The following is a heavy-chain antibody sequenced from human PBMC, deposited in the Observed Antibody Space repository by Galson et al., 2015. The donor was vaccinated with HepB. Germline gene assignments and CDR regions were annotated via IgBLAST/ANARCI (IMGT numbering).Heavy chain of an antibody. CDR2: IIPIFGTA. J-gene: IGHJ4*02. CDR3: ARDARDCSGGSCVDY. D-gene: IGHD2-15*01. CDR1: GGTFSSYA. Sequence: SVKVSCKASGGTFSSYAISWVRQAPGQGLEWMGGIIPIFGTANYAQKFQGRVTITADKSTSTAYMELSSLRSEDTAVYYCARDARDCSGGSCVDYWGQGTLVTVSS. V-gene: IGHV1-69*06.